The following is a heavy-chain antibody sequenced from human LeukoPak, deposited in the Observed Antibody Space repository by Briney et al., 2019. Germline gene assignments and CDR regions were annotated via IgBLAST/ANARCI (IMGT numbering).Heavy chain of an antibody. CDR3: ARGHSTNDAFDI. J-gene: IGHJ3*02. D-gene: IGHD2-2*01. CDR1: GFTFSKDD. Sequence: GGSLRLSCAASGFTFSKDDFHWVRQAPGKGLEWVAAIGVTGDTYYADSVKGRFTISRDNSKNTLSVQMNSLRAEDTAVYYCARGHSTNDAFDIWGQGTMVTVSS. V-gene: IGHV3-13*01. CDR2: IGVTGDT.